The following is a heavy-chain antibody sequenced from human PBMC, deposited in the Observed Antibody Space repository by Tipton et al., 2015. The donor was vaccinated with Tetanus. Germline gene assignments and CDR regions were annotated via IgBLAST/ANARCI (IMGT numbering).Heavy chain of an antibody. CDR2: VSYSGRT. CDR3: ARIHDFLSGHFDF. D-gene: IGHD3-3*01. Sequence: GLVKPSETLSLTCTVSGGSVRSGDYSWNWIRQPPGKGLEWLAYVSYSGRTNSNYSLKSRVTISVDTSKNQFSLKLSSVTAADTAVYYCARIHDFLSGHFDFWGQGTLVAVSS. J-gene: IGHJ4*02. V-gene: IGHV4-61*08. CDR1: GGSVRSGDYS.